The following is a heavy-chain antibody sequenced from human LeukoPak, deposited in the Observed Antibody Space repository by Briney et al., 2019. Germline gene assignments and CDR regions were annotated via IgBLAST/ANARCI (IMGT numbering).Heavy chain of an antibody. CDR3: ARGTAYYVGGDYQKEPLDY. V-gene: IGHV4-34*01. J-gene: IGHJ4*02. Sequence: SETLSLTCAVYGGSFSGYYWSWIRQPPGKGLEWIGEINHSGSTNYNPSLKSRVTISVDTSKNQFSLKLSSVTAADTAVYYCARGTAYYVGGDYQKEPLDYWGQGILVTVSS. CDR2: INHSGST. D-gene: IGHD3-10*02. CDR1: GGSFSGYY.